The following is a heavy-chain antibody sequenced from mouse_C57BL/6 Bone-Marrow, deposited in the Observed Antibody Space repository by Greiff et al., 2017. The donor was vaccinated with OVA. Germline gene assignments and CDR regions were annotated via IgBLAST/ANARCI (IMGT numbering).Heavy chain of an antibody. D-gene: IGHD2-3*01. CDR1: GYAFSSSW. J-gene: IGHJ3*01. Sequence: QVQLQQSGPELVKPGASVKISCKASGYAFSSSWMNWVKQRPGKGLEWIGRIYPGDGDTNYNGKFKGKATLTADKSSSTAYMQLRSLTSEDSAVYFCASYDPDGAWCAYWGQGTLVTVAA. V-gene: IGHV1-82*01. CDR2: IYPGDGDT. CDR3: ASYDPDGAWCAY.